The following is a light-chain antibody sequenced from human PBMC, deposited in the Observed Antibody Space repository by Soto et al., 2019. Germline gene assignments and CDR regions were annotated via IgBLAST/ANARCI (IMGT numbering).Light chain of an antibody. CDR1: SSDVGGYNY. CDR2: DVS. V-gene: IGLV2-14*01. CDR3: SSYTSSSTLV. Sequence: QSVLTQPASVSGSPGQSITISCTGTSSDVGGYNYVSWYQQHPGKAPKLMIYDVSNRPSGVSNRFSGSKSGNTASLTISGLQAEVEADYYCSSYTSSSTLVFGGGTKLT. J-gene: IGLJ2*01.